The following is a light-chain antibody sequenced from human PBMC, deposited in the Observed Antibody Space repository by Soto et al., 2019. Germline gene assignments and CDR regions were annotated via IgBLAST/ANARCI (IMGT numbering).Light chain of an antibody. CDR1: QNVRSN. CDR3: QQYDDWPET. V-gene: IGKV3-15*01. J-gene: IGKJ1*01. CDR2: GAS. Sequence: EKVMTQYLAPLSVSPGARATLSFTASQNVRSNLAWYAQKPGQAPRLLIYGASTRATGIPARFSGRGSGTECIHTISSLQSEDFAVYYCQQYDDWPETFGQGTKVDNK.